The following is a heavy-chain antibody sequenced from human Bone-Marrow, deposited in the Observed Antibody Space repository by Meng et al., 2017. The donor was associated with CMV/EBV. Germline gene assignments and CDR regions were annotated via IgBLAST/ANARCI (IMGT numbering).Heavy chain of an antibody. CDR1: GGTFSSYT. CDR2: IIPILGIA. J-gene: IGHJ6*02. Sequence: SVKVSCKASGGTFSSYTISWVRQAPGQGLEWMGRIIPILGIANYAQKFQGRVTITADKSTSTAYLELSSLRSEDTAVYYCGGGVDIAYYYYGMDVWGQGTTVTVSS. V-gene: IGHV1-69*02. CDR3: GGGVDIAYYYYGMDV. D-gene: IGHD2-15*01.